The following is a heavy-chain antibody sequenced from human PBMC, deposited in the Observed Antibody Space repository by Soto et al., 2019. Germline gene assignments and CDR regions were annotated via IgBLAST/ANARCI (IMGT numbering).Heavy chain of an antibody. J-gene: IGHJ4*02. Sequence: PGESLKISCKGSGYSFTSYWIVWVRQMPGKGLEWLGIIYPGDSETRYSPSFQGQVTISADKSISTAYLQCSSLKASDTAIYYCARRGMAAAGTPLYYFDDWGQGTLVTVSS. CDR1: GYSFTSYW. V-gene: IGHV5-51*01. CDR2: IYPGDSET. D-gene: IGHD6-13*01. CDR3: ARRGMAAAGTPLYYFDD.